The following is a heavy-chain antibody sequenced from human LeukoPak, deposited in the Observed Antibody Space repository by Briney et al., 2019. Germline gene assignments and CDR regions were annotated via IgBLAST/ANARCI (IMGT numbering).Heavy chain of an antibody. D-gene: IGHD5-12*01. V-gene: IGHV3-23*01. Sequence: GGSLRLSCAASGFTFSSYAMSWVRQAPGKGLEWVSAISGSGGSTYYADSVKGRFTISRDNSKNTLYLQMNSLRAEDTAIYYCAKGPIRDYDYWYYSDYWGQGTPVTVSS. CDR2: ISGSGGST. CDR1: GFTFSSYA. CDR3: AKGPIRDYDYWYYSDY. J-gene: IGHJ4*02.